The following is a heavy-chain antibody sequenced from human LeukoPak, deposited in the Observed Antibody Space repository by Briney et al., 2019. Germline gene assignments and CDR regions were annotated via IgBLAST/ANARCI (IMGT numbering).Heavy chain of an antibody. V-gene: IGHV1-2*02. Sequence: ASVKVSCKASGYTFTGHYMHWVRQAPGQGLEWMGWINPNSGGTNYAQKFQGRVTMTRDTSISTAYMELSRLSSDDTAVYYCAREVYGDYASNWFDPWGQGTLVTVSS. CDR3: AREVYGDYASNWFDP. J-gene: IGHJ5*02. CDR1: GYTFTGHY. CDR2: INPNSGGT. D-gene: IGHD4-17*01.